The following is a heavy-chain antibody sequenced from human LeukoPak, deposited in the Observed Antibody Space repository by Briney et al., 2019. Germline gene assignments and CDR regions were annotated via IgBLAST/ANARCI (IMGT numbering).Heavy chain of an antibody. CDR3: ARIDSSGYPIYWYFDL. CDR2: IYHSGST. CDR1: GYSISSGYY. V-gene: IGHV4-38-2*01. Sequence: KPSETLSLTCAVSGYSISSGYYWGWIRQPPGKGLEWIGSIYHSGSTYYNPSLKSRVTISVDTSRNQFSLKLSSVTAADTAVYYCARIDSSGYPIYWYFDLWGRGTLVTVSS. D-gene: IGHD3-22*01. J-gene: IGHJ2*01.